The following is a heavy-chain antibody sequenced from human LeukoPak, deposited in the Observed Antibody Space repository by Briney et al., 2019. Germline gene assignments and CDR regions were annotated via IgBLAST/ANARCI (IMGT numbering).Heavy chain of an antibody. CDR3: AGGYCSSTSCLGWFDP. V-gene: IGHV1-69*06. Sequence: ASVKVSCKASGGAFSSYAISWVRQAPGQGLEWMGGIIPIFGTANYAQKFQGRVTITADKSTSTAYMELSSLRSEDTAVYYCAGGYCSSTSCLGWFDPWGQGALVTVSS. CDR1: GGAFSSYA. D-gene: IGHD2-2*01. CDR2: IIPIFGTA. J-gene: IGHJ5*02.